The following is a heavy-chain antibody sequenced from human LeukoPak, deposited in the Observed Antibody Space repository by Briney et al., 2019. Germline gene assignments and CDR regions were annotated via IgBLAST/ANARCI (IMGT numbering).Heavy chain of an antibody. V-gene: IGHV4-38-2*02. CDR2: IHQSGST. D-gene: IGHD2-2*01. J-gene: IGHJ5*02. CDR1: GYSISSGYY. Sequence: SETLSLTCTVSGYSISSGYYWGWIRQPPGKGLEWIGNIHQSGSTNYNPSLKSRVTISVDTSKNQFSLKLSSVTAADTAVYYCARHLVVVPATYNWFDPWGQGTLVTVSS. CDR3: ARHLVVVPATYNWFDP.